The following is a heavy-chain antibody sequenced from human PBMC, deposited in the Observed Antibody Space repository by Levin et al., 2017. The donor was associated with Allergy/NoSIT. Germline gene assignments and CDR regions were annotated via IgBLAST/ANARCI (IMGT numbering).Heavy chain of an antibody. V-gene: IGHV3-48*02. D-gene: IGHD2/OR15-2a*01. CDR2: LLLLLLSL. CDR3: AGMKRNILQAFGI. Sequence: SLRLSCVASGVAFSSYSMNWVRQAPGSFLVGLSSLLLLLLSLSSSSSVKGRFTISRDNAKNSLFLQMNSLRDEDTAVYFCAGMKRNILQAFGIWGQGTMVTVSS. J-gene: IGHJ3*02. CDR1: GVAFSSYS.